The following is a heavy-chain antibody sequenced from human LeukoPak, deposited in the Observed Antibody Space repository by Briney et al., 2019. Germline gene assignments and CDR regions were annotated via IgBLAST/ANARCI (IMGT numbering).Heavy chain of an antibody. CDR1: GFTFSSYA. CDR3: ARDRAYSSGWYPYYFDY. V-gene: IGHV3-30-3*01. J-gene: IGHJ4*02. CDR2: ISYDGSNK. Sequence: GGSLRFSCAASGFTFSSYAMHWVRQAPGKGLEWVAVISYDGSNKYYADSVKGRFTISRDNSKNTLYLQMNSLRAEDTAVYYCARDRAYSSGWYPYYFDYWGQGTLVTVSS. D-gene: IGHD6-19*01.